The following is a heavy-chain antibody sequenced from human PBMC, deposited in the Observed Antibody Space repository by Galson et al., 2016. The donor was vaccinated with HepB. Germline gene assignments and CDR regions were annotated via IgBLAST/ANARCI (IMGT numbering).Heavy chain of an antibody. V-gene: IGHV3-30*04. D-gene: IGHD6-19*01. CDR3: ARERSGWSFDY. CDR2: ISFDGTGK. Sequence: SLRLSCAASGFTFGSYAMHWVRQAPGKRLEWVAGISFDGTGKYYADSVKGRFTISRDYSKNTIYLQMNSLRVEDTAVYYCARERSGWSFDYWGQGTLVTVSA. CDR1: GFTFGSYA. J-gene: IGHJ4*02.